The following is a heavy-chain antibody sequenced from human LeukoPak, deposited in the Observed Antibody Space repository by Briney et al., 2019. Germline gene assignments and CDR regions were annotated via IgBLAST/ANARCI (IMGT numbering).Heavy chain of an antibody. CDR3: AREPAYWGGDGPGGFQH. V-gene: IGHV4-61*02. CDR1: GGSISSGSYY. CDR2: IYTSGST. J-gene: IGHJ1*01. D-gene: IGHD2-21*02. Sequence: SETLSLTCTVSGGSISSGSYYWSWIRQPAGKGLEWIGRIYTSGSTNYNPSLKSRVTISEDTSKNQFSLKLSSVTAADTAVYYCAREPAYWGGDGPGGFQHWGQGTLGTVSS.